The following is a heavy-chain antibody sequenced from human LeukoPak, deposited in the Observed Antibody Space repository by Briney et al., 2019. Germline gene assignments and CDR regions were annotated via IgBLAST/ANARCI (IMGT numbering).Heavy chain of an antibody. CDR3: AREGSSWPMDFDY. V-gene: IGHV3-21*01. D-gene: IGHD6-13*01. J-gene: IGHJ4*02. CDR1: GVTFSSYS. Sequence: GGSLRLSCAASGVTFSSYSMNWVRQAPGKGLEWVSSISSSSSYIYYADSVKGRFTISRDNAKNSLYLQMNSLRAEDTAVYYCAREGSSWPMDFDYWGQGTLVTVSS. CDR2: ISSSSSYI.